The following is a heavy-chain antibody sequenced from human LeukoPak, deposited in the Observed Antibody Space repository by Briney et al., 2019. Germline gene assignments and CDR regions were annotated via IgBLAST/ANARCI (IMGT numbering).Heavy chain of an antibody. CDR1: GGSISSGDYY. D-gene: IGHD2-15*01. CDR2: IYYSGST. J-gene: IGHJ6*02. Sequence: SQTLSLTCTVSGGSISSGDYYWSWIRQPPGKGLEWIGYIYYSGSTYYNPSLKSRVTISVDTSKNQFSLKLSSVTAADTAVYYCARVVVVVAATRGGVRGDLGYYYYGMDVWGQGTTVTVSS. V-gene: IGHV4-30-4*01. CDR3: ARVVVVVAATRGGVRGDLGYYYYGMDV.